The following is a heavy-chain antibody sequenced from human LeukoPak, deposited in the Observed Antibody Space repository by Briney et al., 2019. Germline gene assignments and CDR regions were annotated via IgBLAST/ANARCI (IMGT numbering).Heavy chain of an antibody. CDR2: ISPDSGGT. CDR1: GYTFIDYY. V-gene: IGHV1-2*02. J-gene: IGHJ4*02. CDR3: ARDRGNRGYSFNN. D-gene: IGHD5-18*01. Sequence: ASVKVSCKASGYTFIDYYIHWVRQAPGQGLEWMGWISPDSGGTNYAQRFQGRVTMTRDTSFSTAYMEVISLTSDDTAVYYCARDRGNRGYSFNNGGQGTLVTVSS.